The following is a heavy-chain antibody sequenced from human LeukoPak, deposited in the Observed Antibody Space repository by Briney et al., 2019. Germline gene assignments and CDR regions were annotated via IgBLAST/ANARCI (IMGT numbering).Heavy chain of an antibody. CDR1: GGTFSSYA. Sequence: SVKVSCQASGGTFSSYAISWVRQAPGQGLEWMGRIIPIFGIANYAQKFQGRVTLTADKSTSTAYMELSSLRSEDTAVYYCARATVGATAFDYWGQGTLVTVSS. CDR2: IIPIFGIA. D-gene: IGHD1-26*01. CDR3: ARATVGATAFDY. V-gene: IGHV1-69*04. J-gene: IGHJ4*02.